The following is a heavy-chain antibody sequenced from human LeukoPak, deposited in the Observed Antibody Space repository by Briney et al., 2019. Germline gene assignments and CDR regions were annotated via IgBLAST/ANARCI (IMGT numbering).Heavy chain of an antibody. CDR2: IYHSGST. D-gene: IGHD4-17*01. Sequence: PSETLSLTCTVSGGAIRSYYWSRIRQSPGKGLEWLGYIYHSGSTNYSPSLKSRVTISVDTSKNQFSLNLTSVTAADTAVYYCARHSPPTVTTWGGALDLWGQGTMVTVSS. CDR1: GGAIRSYY. CDR3: ARHSPPTVTTWGGALDL. V-gene: IGHV4-59*08. J-gene: IGHJ3*01.